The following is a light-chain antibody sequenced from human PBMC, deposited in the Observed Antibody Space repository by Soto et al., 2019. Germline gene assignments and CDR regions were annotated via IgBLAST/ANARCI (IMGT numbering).Light chain of an antibody. V-gene: IGLV2-14*01. CDR3: SSYAKDRTLL. Sequence: QSALTQPASVSGSPGQSITISCTGTSSDIGTYDFVSWYQQHPATAPKLILYEVTNRPPGLSDRFSGSKSGNTASLLISGLQADDEADYFCSSYAKDRTLLFGGGTKLTVL. CDR1: SSDIGTYDF. CDR2: EVT. J-gene: IGLJ2*01.